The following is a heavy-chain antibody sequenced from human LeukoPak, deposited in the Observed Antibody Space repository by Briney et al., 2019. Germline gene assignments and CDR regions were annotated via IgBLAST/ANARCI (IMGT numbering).Heavy chain of an antibody. CDR2: ITGSGSGA. D-gene: IGHD3-3*02. CDR3: ARGFSD. CDR1: GFTFSSFA. V-gene: IGHV3-23*01. Sequence: GGSLRLSCAASGFTFSSFAINWVRQAPGKGLEWVSVITGSGSGADYADSVKGRFTISRDNAKNSLYLQMNSLRAEDTALYYCARGFSDWGQGTLVTVSS. J-gene: IGHJ4*02.